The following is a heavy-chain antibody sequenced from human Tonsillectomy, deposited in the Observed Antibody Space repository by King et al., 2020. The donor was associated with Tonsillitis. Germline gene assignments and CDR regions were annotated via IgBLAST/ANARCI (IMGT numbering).Heavy chain of an antibody. CDR1: GFTCSSYW. CDR2: IKSDGSTT. D-gene: IGHD2-21*01. CDR3: ASSIVAFDL. V-gene: IGHV3-74*03. Sequence: VQLVESGGGLVQPGESLRLSCAASGFTCSSYWMHWVRHAPGEGLVWVSRIKSDGSTTKYADSVKGRFTISRDNAKNTLYLQMNSLRAEDKAVYYCASSIVAFDLWGQGTMVIVSS. J-gene: IGHJ3*01.